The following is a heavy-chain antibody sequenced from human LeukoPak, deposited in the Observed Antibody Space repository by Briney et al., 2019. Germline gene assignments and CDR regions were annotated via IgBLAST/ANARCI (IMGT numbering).Heavy chain of an antibody. V-gene: IGHV3-11*04. CDR1: GFTFSDYY. J-gene: IGHJ4*02. CDR3: ARGYSYGYYFDY. Sequence: GGSLRLSCAASGFTFSDYYMSWIRQAPGKGLEWVSYISSGGTTIYYADSVKGRFTISRDNAKNSLFLQMSSLRVEDTAVYYCARGYSYGYYFDYWGQGTLVTVSS. D-gene: IGHD5-18*01. CDR2: ISSGGTTI.